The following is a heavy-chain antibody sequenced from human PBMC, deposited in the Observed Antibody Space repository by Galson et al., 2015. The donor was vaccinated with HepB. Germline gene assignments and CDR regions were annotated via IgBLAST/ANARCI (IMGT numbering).Heavy chain of an antibody. Sequence: SLRLSCAASGFTFSSYNMNWVRQAPGKGLEWVSSISSSSRYIYYADSVKGRFTISRDNAKNSLYLQMNSLRAEDTAVYYCAREYYYDSSVYFGRQLPSPSYSYYYMDVWGKGTTVTVSS. D-gene: IGHD3-22*01. V-gene: IGHV3-21*01. CDR1: GFTFSSYN. CDR2: ISSSSRYI. CDR3: AREYYYDSSVYFGRQLPSPSYSYYYMDV. J-gene: IGHJ6*03.